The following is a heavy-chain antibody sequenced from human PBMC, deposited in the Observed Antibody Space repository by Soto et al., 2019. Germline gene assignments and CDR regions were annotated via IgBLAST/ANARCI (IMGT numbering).Heavy chain of an antibody. CDR2: IYYSGST. Sequence: SETLSLTCTVSGGSISSGDYYWSWIRQPPGKGLEWTGYIYYSGSTYYNPSLKSRVTISVDTSKNQFSLKLSSVTAADTAVYYCARDESPWALYYGMDVWGQGTTVTVS. J-gene: IGHJ6*02. D-gene: IGHD3-16*01. CDR1: GGSISSGDYY. CDR3: ARDESPWALYYGMDV. V-gene: IGHV4-30-4*01.